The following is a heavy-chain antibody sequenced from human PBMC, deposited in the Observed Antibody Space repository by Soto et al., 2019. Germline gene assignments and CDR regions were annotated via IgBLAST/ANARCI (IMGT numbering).Heavy chain of an antibody. J-gene: IGHJ3*02. Sequence: ASVKVSCKASGYTFTSYGISWVRQAPGQGLEWMGWISAYNGNTNYAQKLQGRVTMTTDTSTSTAYMELRSLRSDDTAVYYCARALYCSSTSCPWNAFDIWGQGTMVTVSS. CDR3: ARALYCSSTSCPWNAFDI. CDR2: ISAYNGNT. V-gene: IGHV1-18*01. D-gene: IGHD2-2*01. CDR1: GYTFTSYG.